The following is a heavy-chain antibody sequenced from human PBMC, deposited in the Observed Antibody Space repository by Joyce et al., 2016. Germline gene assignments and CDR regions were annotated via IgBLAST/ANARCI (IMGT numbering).Heavy chain of an antibody. J-gene: IGHJ4*02. Sequence: VHLVQSGAEVKEPGASVKVSCKASGYTFTGFYVHWVRQAPGQGLEWMGMINTRRGGTTDAQKFQGRVTLTRDTAANTHYRELTSLTSDDTAVFYCARDLTGSGWYYFDHWGQGTLVTVSS. CDR2: INTRRGGT. CDR3: ARDLTGSGWYYFDH. V-gene: IGHV1-46*01. D-gene: IGHD6-19*01. CDR1: GYTFTGFY.